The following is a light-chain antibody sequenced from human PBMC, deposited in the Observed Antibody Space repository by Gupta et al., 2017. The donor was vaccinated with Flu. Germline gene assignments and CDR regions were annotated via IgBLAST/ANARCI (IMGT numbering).Light chain of an antibody. J-gene: IGKJ3*01. Sequence: ETVMTQSPATLSVSPGERVTLSCRASQSVNDNLAWYQQKPGQVPRLLIYAASTRATGIPARFSGSGSGTEFTLTVGSLQSEDFAGYYCQQYQSWPLTVVPGTKVDVK. CDR1: QSVNDN. CDR3: QQYQSWPLT. V-gene: IGKV3D-15*01. CDR2: AAS.